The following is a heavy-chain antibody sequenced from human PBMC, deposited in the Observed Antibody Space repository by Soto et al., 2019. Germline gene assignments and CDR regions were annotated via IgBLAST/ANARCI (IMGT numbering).Heavy chain of an antibody. D-gene: IGHD5-12*01. CDR2: IYSGGSR. CDR3: AGGYDPKAFDI. J-gene: IGHJ3*02. V-gene: IGHV3-66*01. Sequence: GGSLRLSCAASGFTVSSNYMSWVRQAPGKGLEWVSVIYSGGSRYYADSVKGRFTTSRDNTKTTQYHQMNSLRAEDTAVYYWAGGYDPKAFDIWGQGTMVTVSS. CDR1: GFTVSSNY.